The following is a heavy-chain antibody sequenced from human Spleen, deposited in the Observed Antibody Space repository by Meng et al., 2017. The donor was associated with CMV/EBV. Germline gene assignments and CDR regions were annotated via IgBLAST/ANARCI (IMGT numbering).Heavy chain of an antibody. D-gene: IGHD6-19*01. J-gene: IGHJ4*02. Sequence: ESLKISCSVFGASINSVSYFWGWIRQPPGKGLEWIGSVYYTGTTYYNPSLRSRVTMSVDASKKQFSLSLTSVTAADTAIYYCARVSGTAVAGPRGDFDFWGQGALVTVS. V-gene: IGHV4-39*07. CDR3: ARVSGTAVAGPRGDFDF. CDR1: GASINSVSYF. CDR2: VYYTGTT.